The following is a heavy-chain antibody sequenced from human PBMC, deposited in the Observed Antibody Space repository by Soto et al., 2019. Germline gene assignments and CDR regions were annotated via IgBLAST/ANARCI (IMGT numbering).Heavy chain of an antibody. D-gene: IGHD1-26*01. CDR1: GGTFSSYA. Sequence: QVQLVQSGAEVKKPGSSVKVSCKASGGTFSSYAISWVRQAPGQGLEWMGGIIPIFGTANYAQKFQGRVTITADESTRTAYMELSSLRAKDTAVYYCASSSGSYYRYYYFDYWGQGTLVTVSS. V-gene: IGHV1-69*12. CDR3: ASSSGSYYRYYYFDY. CDR2: IIPIFGTA. J-gene: IGHJ4*02.